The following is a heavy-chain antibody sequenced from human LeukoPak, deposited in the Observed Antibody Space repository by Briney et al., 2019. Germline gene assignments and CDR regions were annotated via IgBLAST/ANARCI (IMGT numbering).Heavy chain of an antibody. J-gene: IGHJ4*02. D-gene: IGHD3-22*01. CDR3: GRYYDSSGYSPISY. CDR2: IYHSGTT. Sequence: SETLSLTCTVSSVSLSDYYWHWIRQPPGKGLEWIGNIYHSGTTNHNPSLKSRVTISIDTSKKQFSLKLRSVTTADTAMYFCGRYYDSSGYSPISYWGQGILVTVSS. V-gene: IGHV4-59*01. CDR1: SVSLSDYY.